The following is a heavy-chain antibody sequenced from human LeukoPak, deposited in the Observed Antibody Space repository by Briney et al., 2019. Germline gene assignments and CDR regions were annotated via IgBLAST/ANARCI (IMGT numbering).Heavy chain of an antibody. CDR1: GFTLSSYW. J-gene: IGHJ4*02. D-gene: IGHD3-10*01. Sequence: PGGSLRLSCAASGFTLSSYWMHWVRQVPGKGLVWVARVSSDGTTTTYAESVKGRFTVSRDNGKNSLYLQMNSLRAEDTAVYYCARAAGHYFDYWGQGSLVTVSS. V-gene: IGHV3-74*01. CDR3: ARAAGHYFDY. CDR2: VSSDGTTT.